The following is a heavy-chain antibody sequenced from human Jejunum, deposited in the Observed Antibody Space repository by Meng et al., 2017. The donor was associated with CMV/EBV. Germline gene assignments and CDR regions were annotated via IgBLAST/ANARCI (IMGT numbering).Heavy chain of an antibody. V-gene: IGHV3-7*01. CDR2: IKPDGSEI. Sequence: RLSCSDSGFTFSIHWMSWVRQPPGEGPEWVASIKPDGSEIQYVGSLRGRFTVSRDNARKSLYLQMNSLTAEDTAVYYCASGNDFNIWGQGTLVTVSS. D-gene: IGHD1-1*01. J-gene: IGHJ3*02. CDR1: GFTFSIHW. CDR3: ASGNDFNI.